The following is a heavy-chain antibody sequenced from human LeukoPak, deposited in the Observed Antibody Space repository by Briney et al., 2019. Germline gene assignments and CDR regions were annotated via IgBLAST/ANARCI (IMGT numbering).Heavy chain of an antibody. CDR3: ARVVPAANYYYYMDV. D-gene: IGHD2-2*01. CDR2: IIPIFGTA. Sequence: SVKVSCKASGGTFSSYAISWVRQAPGQGLEWMGGIIPIFGTANYAQKFQGRVTITADKSTSTAYMELSSLRSEDTAVYYCARVVPAANYYYYMDVWGKGTTVTISS. J-gene: IGHJ6*03. V-gene: IGHV1-69*06. CDR1: GGTFSSYA.